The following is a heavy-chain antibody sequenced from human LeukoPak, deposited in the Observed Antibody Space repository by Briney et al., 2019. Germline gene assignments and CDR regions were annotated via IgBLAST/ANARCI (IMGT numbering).Heavy chain of an antibody. CDR3: ARSPPGTTGQWPDAFDI. J-gene: IGHJ3*02. D-gene: IGHD4-17*01. CDR2: IYSGGST. Sequence: PGRSLRLSCAASGFTVSSNYMSWVRQAPGKGLEWVSVIYSGGSTYYADSVKGRFTISRDNSKNTLYLQMNSLRAEDTAVYYCARSPPGTTGQWPDAFDIWGQGTMVTVSS. V-gene: IGHV3-66*01. CDR1: GFTVSSNY.